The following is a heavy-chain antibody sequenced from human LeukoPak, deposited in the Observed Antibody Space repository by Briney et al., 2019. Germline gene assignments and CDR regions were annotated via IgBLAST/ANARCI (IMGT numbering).Heavy chain of an antibody. V-gene: IGHV1-69*04. CDR1: GGTFSSYA. CDR3: ARDGTIFGVVTHPYYYYGMDV. Sequence: GASVKVSCKASGGTFSSYAISWVRQAPGQGLEWMGRIIPILGIANYAQKFQGRVTITADKSTSTAYMELSSLRSEDTAVYYCARDGTIFGVVTHPYYYYGMDVWGQGTTVTVSS. CDR2: IIPILGIA. J-gene: IGHJ6*02. D-gene: IGHD3-3*01.